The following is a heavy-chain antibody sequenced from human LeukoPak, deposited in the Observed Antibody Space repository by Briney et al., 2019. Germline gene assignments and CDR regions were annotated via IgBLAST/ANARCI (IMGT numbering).Heavy chain of an antibody. Sequence: PSETLSLTCTVSGGSIRSSYYYWGWIRQPPGKGLEWIGYIYYSGSTYYNPSLKSRVTISVDTSENQFSLKLSSVTAADTAVYYCARSLVTRITFDYWGQGTLVTVSS. CDR2: IYYSGST. CDR1: GGSIRSSYYY. CDR3: ARSLVTRITFDY. D-gene: IGHD2-21*02. V-gene: IGHV4-30-4*08. J-gene: IGHJ4*02.